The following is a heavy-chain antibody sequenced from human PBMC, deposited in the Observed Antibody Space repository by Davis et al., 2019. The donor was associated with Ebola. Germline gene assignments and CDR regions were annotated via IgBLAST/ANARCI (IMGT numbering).Heavy chain of an antibody. CDR1: GYTFTSYG. CDR3: ARERYYDSSGYGN. Sequence: ASVTVSCKASGYTFTSYGHSWLRQAPGQGLEWMGWISAYNGNTNYAQKLQGRVTMTTDTSTSTAYMELRSLRSDDTAVYYCARERYYDSSGYGNWGQGTLVTVSS. D-gene: IGHD3-22*01. V-gene: IGHV1-18*01. J-gene: IGHJ4*02. CDR2: ISAYNGNT.